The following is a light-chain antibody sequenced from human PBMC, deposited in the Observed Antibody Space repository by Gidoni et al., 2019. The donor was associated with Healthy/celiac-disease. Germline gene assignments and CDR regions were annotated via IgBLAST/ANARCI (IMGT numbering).Light chain of an antibody. J-gene: IGKJ4*01. CDR3: MQALQTPT. CDR1: QSLLHSNGYNY. CDR2: LGS. Sequence: DIVMTQSPLSLPVTPGEPAAISCRSSQSLLHSNGYNYLDWYLQKAGQSQQLLIYLGSNRAAGVPDRCSGSGSGTDFTLKISRVEAEDVGGYYCMQALQTPTFGGGTKVEIK. V-gene: IGKV2-28*01.